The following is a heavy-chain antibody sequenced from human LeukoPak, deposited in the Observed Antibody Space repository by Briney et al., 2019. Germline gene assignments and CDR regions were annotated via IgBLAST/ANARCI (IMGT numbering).Heavy chain of an antibody. D-gene: IGHD3/OR15-3a*01. Sequence: ASVKVSCKASGYTFTSYGISWVRQAPGQGLEWMGWISAYNGNTNYAQKLQVRVTMTTDTSTSTAYMELMSLRSDDTAVYCCARDRGIWTGYYPIDYWGQGTLVTVSS. CDR3: ARDRGIWTGYYPIDY. CDR1: GYTFTSYG. CDR2: ISAYNGNT. J-gene: IGHJ4*02. V-gene: IGHV1-18*01.